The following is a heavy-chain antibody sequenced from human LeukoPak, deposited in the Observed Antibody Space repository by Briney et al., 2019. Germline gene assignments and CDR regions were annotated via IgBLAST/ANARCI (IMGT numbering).Heavy chain of an antibody. CDR2: INAGNGNT. J-gene: IGHJ4*02. D-gene: IGHD2-21*01. CDR3: ARAPSSKRCGPFDY. CDR1: GYTFTSYA. V-gene: IGHV1-3*01. Sequence: ASVKVSCKASGYTFTSYAMHWVRQAPGQRLEWMGWINAGNGNTKYSQKFQGRVTITRDTSASTAYMELSSLRSEDTAVYYCARAPSSKRCGPFDYWGRGTLVTVSS.